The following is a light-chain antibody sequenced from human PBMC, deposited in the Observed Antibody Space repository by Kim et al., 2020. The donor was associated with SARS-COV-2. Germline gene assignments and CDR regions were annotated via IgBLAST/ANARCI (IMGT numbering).Light chain of an antibody. CDR2: LYSDGSH. CDR1: SGHRSYA. Sequence: SVKLTCTLNSGHRSYAIAWHQQQPEKGPRYLMKLYSDGSHYKGDGIPDRFSGSSSGAEYYLTISSLQSEDEADYYCQTWGTGIWVFGGGTQLTVL. J-gene: IGLJ3*02. V-gene: IGLV4-69*01. CDR3: QTWGTGIWV.